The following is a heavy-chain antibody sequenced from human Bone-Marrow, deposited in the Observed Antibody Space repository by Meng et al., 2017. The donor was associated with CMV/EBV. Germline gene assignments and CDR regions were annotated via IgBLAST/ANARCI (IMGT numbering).Heavy chain of an antibody. D-gene: IGHD1-7*01. Sequence: AGGSVNSGSYYWSWIRQPPGKGLEWIGHFYSGGSTNYNPSLKGRVTISVDTSKNQFSLKLISVTAADTAVYFCARVGNWNYRNYFDYWGQGALVTVSS. CDR1: GGSVNSGSYY. J-gene: IGHJ4*02. CDR3: ARVGNWNYRNYFDY. CDR2: FYSGGST. V-gene: IGHV4-61*01.